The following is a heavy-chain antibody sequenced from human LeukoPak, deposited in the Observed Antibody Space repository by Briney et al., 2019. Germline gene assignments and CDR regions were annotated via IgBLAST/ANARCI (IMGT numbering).Heavy chain of an antibody. V-gene: IGHV4-34*01. CDR2: INHSGST. J-gene: IGHJ4*02. D-gene: IGHD3-22*01. CDR3: ARRYYDSSGYENFDY. Sequence: PSETLSLTCAVYGGSFGGYYWSWIRQPPGKGLEWIGEINHSGSTNYNPSLKSRVTISVDTTKNQFSLKLSSVTAADTAVYYCARRYYDSSGYENFDYWGQGTLVTVSS. CDR1: GGSFGGYY.